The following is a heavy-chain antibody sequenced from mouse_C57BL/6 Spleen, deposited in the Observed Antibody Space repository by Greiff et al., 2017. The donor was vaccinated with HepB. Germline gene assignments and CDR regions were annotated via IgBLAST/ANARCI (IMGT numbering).Heavy chain of an antibody. V-gene: IGHV1-39*01. CDR2: INPNYGTT. D-gene: IGHD1-1*01. CDR3: ARGYYGSSDFDV. Sequence: EVKLQESGPELVKPGASVKISCKASGYSFTDYNMNWVKQSNGKSLEWIGVINPNYGTTSYNQKFKGKATLTVDQSSSTAYMQLNSLTSEDSAVYYCARGYYGSSDFDVWGTGTTVTVSS. CDR1: GYSFTDYN. J-gene: IGHJ1*03.